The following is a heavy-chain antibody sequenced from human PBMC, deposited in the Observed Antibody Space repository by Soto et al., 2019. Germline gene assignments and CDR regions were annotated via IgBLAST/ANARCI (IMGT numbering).Heavy chain of an antibody. D-gene: IGHD5-12*01. J-gene: IGHJ4*02. Sequence: QVQLQQWGAGLLKPSETLSLTCAVYGGSFSGYYWSWIRQPPGKGLEWIGEINHSGSTNYNPSLKSRVTISVDTSKNQCSLKLSSVTAADTAVYYCARGKGDGYNYWGQGTLVTVSS. V-gene: IGHV4-34*01. CDR1: GGSFSGYY. CDR3: ARGKGDGYNY. CDR2: INHSGST.